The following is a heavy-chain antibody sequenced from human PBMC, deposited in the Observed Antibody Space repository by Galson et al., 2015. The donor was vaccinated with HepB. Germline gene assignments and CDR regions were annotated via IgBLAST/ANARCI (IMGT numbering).Heavy chain of an antibody. D-gene: IGHD6-19*01. CDR1: GFTYINYA. J-gene: IGHJ4*02. V-gene: IGHV3-23*01. Sequence: SLRLSCAASGFTYINYAINWVRQAPGKGLEWVSTISGPGDNTYYADSVKGRFTISRDNSKSTVYLQMNSLRAGDPAVYYCTREGVSSNGWYADSWGQGTLVTVSS. CDR3: TREGVSSNGWYADS. CDR2: ISGPGDNT.